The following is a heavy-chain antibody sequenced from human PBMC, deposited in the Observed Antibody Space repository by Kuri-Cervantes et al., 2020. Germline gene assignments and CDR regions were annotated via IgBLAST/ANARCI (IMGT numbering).Heavy chain of an antibody. V-gene: IGHV1-3*01. J-gene: IGHJ5*02. D-gene: IGHD2-2*02. CDR2: INAVNGNT. CDR1: GYTFTSYA. Sequence: ASVKVSCKASGYTFTSYAMHWVRQAPGQRLEWMGWINAVNGNTKYSQKFQGRVTITRDTSASTAYMELSSLRSEDTAVYYCARVFCSSTSCYRGRFDPWGQGTLVTVSS. CDR3: ARVFCSSTSCYRGRFDP.